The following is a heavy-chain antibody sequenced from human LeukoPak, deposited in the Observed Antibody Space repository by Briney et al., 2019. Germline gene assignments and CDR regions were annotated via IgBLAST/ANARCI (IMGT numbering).Heavy chain of an antibody. V-gene: IGHV4-39*07. Sequence: SETLSLTCTVSGGSISSSSYYWGWIRQPPGKGLEWIGSIYYSGSTYYNPSLKSRVTISVDTSKNQFSLKLSSVTAADTAVYYCARVFNWNDVGNWFDPWGQGTLVTVSS. J-gene: IGHJ5*02. D-gene: IGHD1-1*01. CDR1: GGSISSSSYY. CDR2: IYYSGST. CDR3: ARVFNWNDVGNWFDP.